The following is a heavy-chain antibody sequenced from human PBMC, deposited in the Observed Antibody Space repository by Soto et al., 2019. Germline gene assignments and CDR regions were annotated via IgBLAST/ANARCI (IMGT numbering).Heavy chain of an antibody. CDR3: ARLDRRLERITIFGVVTPSEYYYGMDV. V-gene: IGHV4-39*01. Sequence: SETLSLTCTVSGGSISSSSYYWGWIRQPPGKGLEWIGSIYYSGSTYYNPSLKSRVTISVDTSKNQFSLKLSSVTAADTAVYYCARLDRRLERITIFGVVTPSEYYYGMDVWGQGTTVTVSS. CDR2: IYYSGST. D-gene: IGHD3-3*01. J-gene: IGHJ6*02. CDR1: GGSISSSSYY.